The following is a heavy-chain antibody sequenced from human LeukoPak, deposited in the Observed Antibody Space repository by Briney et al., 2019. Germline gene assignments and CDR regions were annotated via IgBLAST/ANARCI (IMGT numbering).Heavy chain of an antibody. V-gene: IGHV3-7*04. J-gene: IGHJ4*02. D-gene: IGHD6-13*01. Sequence: GGSLRLSCAASGFTFTTYWMSWVRQAPGKGLEWVAKISADGSEKYYVDSVKGRFTISRDNAKNSLDVQMSSLRADDTAVYYCARGGSSRFDQWGQGTLVTVSS. CDR3: ARGGSSRFDQ. CDR2: ISADGSEK. CDR1: GFTFTTYW.